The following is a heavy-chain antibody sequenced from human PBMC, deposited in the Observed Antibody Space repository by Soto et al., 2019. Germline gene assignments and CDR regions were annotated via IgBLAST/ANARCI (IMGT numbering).Heavy chain of an antibody. Sequence: GGSLRLSCAASGFTFSSHDMHWVRQATGKGLEWVSAIGTAGDTYYPDSVKGRFIISRENAKNSLHLQMNSLRAGDTAVYYCARGYYYGMDVWGQGTTVTAP. CDR1: GFTFSSHD. J-gene: IGHJ6*02. CDR3: ARGYYYGMDV. V-gene: IGHV3-13*04. CDR2: IGTAGDT.